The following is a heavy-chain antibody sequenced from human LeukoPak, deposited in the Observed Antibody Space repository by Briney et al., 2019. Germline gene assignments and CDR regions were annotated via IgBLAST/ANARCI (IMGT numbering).Heavy chain of an antibody. D-gene: IGHD2-2*01. CDR3: AKAYCSSTSCYSGYYYGMVV. J-gene: IGHJ6*02. V-gene: IGHV3-23*01. CDR1: GFTFSSYA. CDR2: ISGSALST. Sequence: GGSLRLSCAASGFTFSSYAMSWVRRAPGKGLEWVSAISGSALSTYYADSVKGRFTISRDNSKNTLYLQMNSLRAEDTAVYYCAKAYCSSTSCYSGYYYGMVVWGQGTTVTVSS.